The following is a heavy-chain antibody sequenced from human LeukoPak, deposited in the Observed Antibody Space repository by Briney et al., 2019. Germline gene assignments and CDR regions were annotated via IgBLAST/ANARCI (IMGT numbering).Heavy chain of an antibody. CDR1: GGSISSYY. Sequence: SETLSLTCTVSGGSISSYYWTWIRQPAGKGLEWIGHIYTSGSTNFNPSLKSRVTMSVDTSKNQFSLKLTSVTAADTAVYYCARSERGYSYGWYDYWGQGTLVTVSS. D-gene: IGHD5-18*01. J-gene: IGHJ4*02. V-gene: IGHV4-4*07. CDR3: ARSERGYSYGWYDY. CDR2: IYTSGST.